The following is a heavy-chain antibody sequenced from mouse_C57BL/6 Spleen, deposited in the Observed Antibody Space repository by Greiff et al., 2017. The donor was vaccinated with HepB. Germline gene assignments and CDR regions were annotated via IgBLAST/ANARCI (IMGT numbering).Heavy chain of an antibody. D-gene: IGHD2-5*01. CDR1: GFTFSSYG. V-gene: IGHV5-6*01. CDR2: ISSGGSYT. Sequence: VQLKESGGDLVKPGGSLKLSCAASGFTFSSYGMSWVRQTPDKRLEWVATISSGGSYTYYPDSVKGRVTISRDNAKNTLYLQMISLKSEDTAMYYWSRNDYSNPFYAMDYWGQGTSVTVSS. J-gene: IGHJ4*01. CDR3: SRNDYSNPFYAMDY.